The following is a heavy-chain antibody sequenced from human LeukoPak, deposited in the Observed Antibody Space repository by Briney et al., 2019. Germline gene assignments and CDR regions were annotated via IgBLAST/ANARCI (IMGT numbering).Heavy chain of an antibody. CDR1: GGSTSSYY. Sequence: SETLSLTCTVSGGSTSSYYWSWIRQPPGKGLEWIGYIYYSGSTNYNPSLKSRLTISIDTSKNQFSLKLNSVTAADTAVYYCARHSGAGTGFVYWGQGTLVTVSS. CDR3: ARHSGAGTGFVY. CDR2: IYYSGST. D-gene: IGHD6-19*01. V-gene: IGHV4-59*08. J-gene: IGHJ4*02.